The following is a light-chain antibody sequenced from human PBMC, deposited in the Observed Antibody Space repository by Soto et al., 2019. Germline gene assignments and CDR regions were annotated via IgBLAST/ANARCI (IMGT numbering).Light chain of an antibody. Sequence: QSALTQPASVSGSPGQSITISCSGTSSDIGGYNYVSWYQHHPGKAPKLIIYNVSTRPSGVSNRFSGSKSGNTASLTISGRHPEEEGDYYCCAYAVGSTLWVLRGGT. V-gene: IGLV2-14*03. J-gene: IGLJ3*02. CDR2: NVS. CDR1: SSDIGGYNY. CDR3: CAYAVGSTLWV.